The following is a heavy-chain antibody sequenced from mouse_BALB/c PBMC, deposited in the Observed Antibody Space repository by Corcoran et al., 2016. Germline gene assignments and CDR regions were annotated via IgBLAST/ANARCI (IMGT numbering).Heavy chain of an antibody. D-gene: IGHD1-1*01. V-gene: IGHV8-12*01. CDR2: IYWDDAK. Sequence: QVTLKESGPGILQPSQTLSLTCSFSGFSLSTSGMGVSWIRQPSGKGLEWLAHIYWDDAKRYNPSLKSRLTISKDTSSNQVFLKITSVDTADTATDYCARRWVLLRRWDYAMDYWGQGTSVTVSS. J-gene: IGHJ4*01. CDR1: GFSLSTSGMG. CDR3: ARRWVLLRRWDYAMDY.